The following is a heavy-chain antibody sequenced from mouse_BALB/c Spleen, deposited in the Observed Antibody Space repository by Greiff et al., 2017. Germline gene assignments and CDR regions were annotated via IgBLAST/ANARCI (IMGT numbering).Heavy chain of an antibody. CDR2: ISSGGIYT. CDR1: GFTFSSYA. V-gene: IGHV5-9-1*01. J-gene: IGHJ2*01. Sequence: EVMLVESGGGLVKPGGSLKLSCAASGFTFSSYAMSWVRPTPEKRLEWVATISSGGIYTYYPDSVKGRFTISRDNAKNTLDLQMSSLRSEDTTIYYCARVYDSSYNDYWGQGTTLTVSS. CDR3: ARVYDSSYNDY. D-gene: IGHD1-1*01.